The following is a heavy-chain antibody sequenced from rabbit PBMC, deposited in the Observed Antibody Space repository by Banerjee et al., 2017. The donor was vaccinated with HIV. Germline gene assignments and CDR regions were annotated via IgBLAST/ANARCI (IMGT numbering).Heavy chain of an antibody. Sequence: QSLEESGGDLVKPGASLTLTCTASGFSFSDYGFNWVRQAPGKGLEWIACIYSGSTGNTYYASWAKGRFTISKTSSTTVTLEMTGLTAADTATYFCARDLAPADTYYNLWGQGTLVTVS. CDR1: GFSFSDYG. CDR3: ARDLAPADTYYNL. J-gene: IGHJ4*01. CDR2: IYSGSTGNT. D-gene: IGHD1-1*01. V-gene: IGHV1S40*01.